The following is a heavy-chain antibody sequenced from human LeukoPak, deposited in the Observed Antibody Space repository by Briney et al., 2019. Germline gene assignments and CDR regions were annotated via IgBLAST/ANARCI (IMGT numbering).Heavy chain of an antibody. CDR3: ARLWFGELLYLDY. J-gene: IGHJ4*02. V-gene: IGHV4-34*01. CDR1: GGSFSGYY. D-gene: IGHD3-10*01. CDR2: INHSGST. Sequence: SETLSLTCAVYGGSFSGYYWSWIRQPPGKGLEWIGEINHSGSTNYNPSLKSRVTISVDTSKNQFSLKLSSVTAADTAVYYCARLWFGELLYLDYWGQGTLVTVSS.